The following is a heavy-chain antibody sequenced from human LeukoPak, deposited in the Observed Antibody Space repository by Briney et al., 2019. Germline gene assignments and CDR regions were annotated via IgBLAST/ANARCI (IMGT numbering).Heavy chain of an antibody. D-gene: IGHD3-22*01. CDR1: GFAFSDYW. Sequence: GGSLRLSCAASGFAFSDYWMTGARQAPGKGLEWVANIKQDGSEKYLVDSVKGRFTISRDNAKGSLYLQMNSMRAEDTAVYYCVRAPYYSGIEHYFDHWGQGILVTVSS. V-gene: IGHV3-7*03. CDR3: VRAPYYSGIEHYFDH. CDR2: IKQDGSEK. J-gene: IGHJ4*02.